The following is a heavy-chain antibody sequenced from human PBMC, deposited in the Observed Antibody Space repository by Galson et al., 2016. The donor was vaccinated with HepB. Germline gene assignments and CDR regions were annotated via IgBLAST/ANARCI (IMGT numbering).Heavy chain of an antibody. J-gene: IGHJ6*02. Sequence: LFPTAAVDVGFCSYDFWRCSHAPGSKLLEWLGVINHGGSTKYDPSLKSRVTISIDTSKKPFSLNLRSVTAADTAVYYCARDRRQGYCYAYATEYHYYCMDVWGQGTTVTVS. V-gene: IGHV4-34*01. CDR2: INHGGST. CDR1: VGFCSYDF. D-gene: IGHD5-18*01. CDR3: ARDRRQGYCYAYATEYHYYCMDV.